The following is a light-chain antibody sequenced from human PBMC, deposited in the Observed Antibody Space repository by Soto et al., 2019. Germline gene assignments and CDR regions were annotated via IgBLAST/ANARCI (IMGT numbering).Light chain of an antibody. Sequence: QCVLTQPPSVSAAPGQKVTISCSGSSSNIGNNYVSWYQQLPGTAPKLLIYDDNKRPSGIPDRFSGSKSDTSATLGITGLQTGDEADYYCGTWDSTLSAFYVFGTGTEVTVL. J-gene: IGLJ1*01. CDR1: SSNIGNNY. CDR3: GTWDSTLSAFYV. CDR2: DDN. V-gene: IGLV1-51*01.